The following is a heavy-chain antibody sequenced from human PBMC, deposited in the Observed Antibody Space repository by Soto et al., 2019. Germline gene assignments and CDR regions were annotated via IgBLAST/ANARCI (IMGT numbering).Heavy chain of an antibody. D-gene: IGHD3-3*01. CDR1: GFTFSSYW. Sequence: EVQLVESGGGLVQPGGSLRLSCAASGFTFSSYWMSWVRQAPGKGLEWVANIKRDGSEKYYVDSVKGRFTISRDNAKNALYLQMNSLRAEDTAVYYCARDLYDFWTNPSDAFDIWGQGTMVTVSS. CDR3: ARDLYDFWTNPSDAFDI. V-gene: IGHV3-7*01. CDR2: IKRDGSEK. J-gene: IGHJ3*02.